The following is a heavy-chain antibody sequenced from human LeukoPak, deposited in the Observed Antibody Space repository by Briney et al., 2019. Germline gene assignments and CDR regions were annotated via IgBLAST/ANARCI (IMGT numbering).Heavy chain of an antibody. Sequence: SETLSLTCTVSGGSISSYYWSWIRQPPGKGLEWIGYIYYSGSTNYNPSLKSRVTISVDTSKNQFSLKLSSVTAADTAVYYCARDFENQYAFDIWGQGTMVTVSS. V-gene: IGHV4-59*01. CDR3: ARDFENQYAFDI. CDR1: GGSISSYY. CDR2: IYYSGST. J-gene: IGHJ3*02. D-gene: IGHD1-14*01.